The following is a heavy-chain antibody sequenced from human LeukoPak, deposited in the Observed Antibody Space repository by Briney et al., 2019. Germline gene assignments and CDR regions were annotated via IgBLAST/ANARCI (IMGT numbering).Heavy chain of an antibody. CDR3: AREPQRHYYDSNGYSGDFDY. Sequence: ASVKVSCKASGYTFTSYYMHWVRQAPGQGLEWMGWISAYNGNTNYAQKLQGRVTMTTDTSTSTAYMELRSLRSDDTAVYYCAREPQRHYYDSNGYSGDFDYWGQGTLVTVSS. CDR2: ISAYNGNT. D-gene: IGHD3-22*01. V-gene: IGHV1-18*04. J-gene: IGHJ4*02. CDR1: GYTFTSYY.